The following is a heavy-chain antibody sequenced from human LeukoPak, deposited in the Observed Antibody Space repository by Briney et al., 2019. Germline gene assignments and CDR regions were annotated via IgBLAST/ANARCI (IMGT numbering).Heavy chain of an antibody. V-gene: IGHV4-59*08. Sequence: PSETLSLTCSVSGGSISSLYWSWIRQPPGKGLEWIGYIYYTGSTNYNPSLKSRVTMFVDMSKNQFSLRLSSVTAADTAVYYCARHSPRRIAVAGTTWWFDPWGQGTLVTVSS. CDR2: IYYTGST. J-gene: IGHJ5*02. CDR1: GGSISSLY. D-gene: IGHD6-19*01. CDR3: ARHSPRRIAVAGTTWWFDP.